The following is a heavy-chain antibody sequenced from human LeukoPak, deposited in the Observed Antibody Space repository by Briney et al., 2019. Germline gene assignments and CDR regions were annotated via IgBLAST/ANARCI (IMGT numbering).Heavy chain of an antibody. V-gene: IGHV1-69*04. Sequence: SVKVSCKASGGTFSSYAISWVRQAPGQGLEWMGRIIPILGIANYAQKFQGRVTVTADKSTSTAYMELSSLRSEDTAVYYCARFSSGWHPYFDYWGQGTLVTVSS. J-gene: IGHJ4*02. D-gene: IGHD6-19*01. CDR1: GGTFSSYA. CDR3: ARFSSGWHPYFDY. CDR2: IIPILGIA.